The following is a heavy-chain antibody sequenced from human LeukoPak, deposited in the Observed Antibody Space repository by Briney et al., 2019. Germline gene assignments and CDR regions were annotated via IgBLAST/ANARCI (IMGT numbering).Heavy chain of an antibody. V-gene: IGHV3-11*04. CDR2: ISSSGSNI. Sequence: GGSLRLSCAASGFTFTDYYMSWIRQAPGKGLEWVSYISSSGSNIYYDDAVMRRFTISRDNPKNSLYLQMDSLRAEDTAVYYCATHSPETAAFDYWGQGTLVTVSS. J-gene: IGHJ4*02. CDR1: GFTFTDYY. CDR3: ATHSPETAAFDY. D-gene: IGHD1-1*01.